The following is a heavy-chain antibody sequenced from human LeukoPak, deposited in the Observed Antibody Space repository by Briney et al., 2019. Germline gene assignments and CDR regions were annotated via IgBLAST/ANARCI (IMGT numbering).Heavy chain of an antibody. D-gene: IGHD3-10*01. CDR1: GVSLSDYY. J-gene: IGHJ4*02. CDR2: IYYSGST. CDR3: ARCYYGSGSYYNFIDY. Sequence: SETLSLTCSVYGVSLSDYYWGWIRQPPGKGLEWIGSIYYSGSTYYNPSLKSRVTISVDTSKNQFSLKLSSVTAADTAVYYCARCYYGSGSYYNFIDYWGQGTLVTVSS. V-gene: IGHV4-39*01.